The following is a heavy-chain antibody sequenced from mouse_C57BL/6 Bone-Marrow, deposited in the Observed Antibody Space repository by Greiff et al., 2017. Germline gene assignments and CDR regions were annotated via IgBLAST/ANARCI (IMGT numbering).Heavy chain of an antibody. V-gene: IGHV5-4*01. CDR3: ARGAGSPFDY. CDR1: GFTFSSYA. D-gene: IGHD1-1*01. Sequence: EVQLQQSGGGLVKPGGSLKLSCAASGFTFSSYAMSWVRQTPEKRLEWVATISDGGSYTYYPDNVKGRFTISRDNAKNNLYLQMSHLKSEDTAMYYCARGAGSPFDYWGQGTTLTVSS. CDR2: ISDGGSYT. J-gene: IGHJ2*01.